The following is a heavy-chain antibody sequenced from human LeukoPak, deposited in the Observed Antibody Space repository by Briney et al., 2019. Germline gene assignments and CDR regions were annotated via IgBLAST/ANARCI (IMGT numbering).Heavy chain of an antibody. CDR3: AKLRGSGSYYFPDAFDI. D-gene: IGHD3-10*01. CDR2: ISYDGSNK. CDR1: GFTFSCYG. Sequence: GGSLRLSCAASGFTFSCYGMHWVRQAPGKGLEWVAVISYDGSNKYYADSVKGRFTISRDNSKNTLYLQMNSLRAEDTAVYYCAKLRGSGSYYFPDAFDIWGQGTMVTVSS. J-gene: IGHJ3*02. V-gene: IGHV3-30*18.